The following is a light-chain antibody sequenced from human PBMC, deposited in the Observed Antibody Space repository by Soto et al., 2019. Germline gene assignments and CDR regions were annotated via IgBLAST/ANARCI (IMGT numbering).Light chain of an antibody. Sequence: EIVLTQSPATLSVSPGEWATLSCRASQSVGSLLAWYQQKPGQAPRLLIYRASTRAAGLPDRFSGSGSETDFTLTISSLQSEDFAVYYCQQYNKWPITFGQGTRLEIK. CDR1: QSVGSL. V-gene: IGKV3-15*01. J-gene: IGKJ5*01. CDR2: RAS. CDR3: QQYNKWPIT.